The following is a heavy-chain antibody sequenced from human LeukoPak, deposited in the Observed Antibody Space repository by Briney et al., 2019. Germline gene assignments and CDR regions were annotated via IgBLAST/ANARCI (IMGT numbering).Heavy chain of an antibody. CDR3: AREDYYDSGSNDY. J-gene: IGHJ4*02. CDR1: GYTFTSYD. Sequence: GASVKVSCKASGYTFTSYDINWVRQATGQGLEWIGWMNPNSGNTAYAQKFQGRVTISRNTSISTVYMEVSSLRSEDTAVYYCAREDYYDSGSNDYWGQGTLVTVSS. V-gene: IGHV1-8*01. D-gene: IGHD3-22*01. CDR2: MNPNSGNT.